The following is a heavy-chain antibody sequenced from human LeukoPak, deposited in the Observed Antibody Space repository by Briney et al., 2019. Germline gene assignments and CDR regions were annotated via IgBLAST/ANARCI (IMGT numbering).Heavy chain of an antibody. J-gene: IGHJ4*02. V-gene: IGHV1-2*02. D-gene: IGHD1-1*01. CDR2: INPNSGGT. CDR3: ARDHGNDNLDF. Sequence: ASVKLSCKASGYTFTGYSVHWVRQAPGQGLEWMGWINPNSGGTKYAEKFQGRVTMTRDTSISTAYMELSSLRSDDTAVFYCARDHGNDNLDFWGQGTLVTVSS. CDR1: GYTFTGYS.